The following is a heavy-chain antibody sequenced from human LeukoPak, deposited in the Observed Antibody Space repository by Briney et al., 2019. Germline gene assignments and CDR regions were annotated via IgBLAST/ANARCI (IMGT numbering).Heavy chain of an antibody. CDR1: GFTFSNAW. J-gene: IGHJ4*02. V-gene: IGHV3-15*01. D-gene: IGHD3-16*01. CDR3: TLAGPVRIAFGGVNFDF. CDR2: MKRRTDGGTT. Sequence: GGSLRLSCTASGFTFSNAWMSWVRQAPGKGLEWVGLMKRRTDGGTTDYAAPVKGRFTISRDDSKDILYLQMNSLKDEDTGVYYCTLAGPVRIAFGGVNFDFWGQGTPVTVSS.